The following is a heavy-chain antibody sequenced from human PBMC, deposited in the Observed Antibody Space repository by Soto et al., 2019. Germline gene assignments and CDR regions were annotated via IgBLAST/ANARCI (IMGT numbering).Heavy chain of an antibody. J-gene: IGHJ4*02. D-gene: IGHD1-26*01. CDR3: ARWVSGSPDN. V-gene: IGHV3-72*01. CDR2: TKNKANRYTT. CDR1: GFTLSDHY. Sequence: GGSLRLSCAASGFTLSDHYMDWVRQAPGKGLEWVGRTKNKANRYTTEYAASVNGRFTISRDDSKDSLYLQMNSLKTEDTAVYYCARWVSGSPDNWGQGTLVTVSS.